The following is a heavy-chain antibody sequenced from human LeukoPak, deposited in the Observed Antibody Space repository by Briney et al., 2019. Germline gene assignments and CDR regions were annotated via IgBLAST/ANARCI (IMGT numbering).Heavy chain of an antibody. CDR2: IYYSGST. D-gene: IGHD1-14*01. Sequence: PSETLSLTCTVSGGSISSYYWSWIRQPPGKGLEWIGYIYYSGSTNYNPSLKSRVTMSVYTSNSQFSLKLSSVTAADTAVYYCARDLPGNGMDVWGQGTTVTVSS. J-gene: IGHJ6*02. CDR1: GGSISSYY. CDR3: ARDLPGNGMDV. V-gene: IGHV4-59*01.